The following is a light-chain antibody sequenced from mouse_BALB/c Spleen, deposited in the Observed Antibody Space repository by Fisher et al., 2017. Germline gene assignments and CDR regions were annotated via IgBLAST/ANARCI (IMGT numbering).Light chain of an antibody. CDR2: STS. V-gene: IGKV4-57-1*01. CDR3: QQNNEDPPYT. Sequence: DIVITQTTAIMSASPGEKVTMTCSASSSVSSSYLHWYQQKSGTSPKLWIYSTSNLASGVPSRFSGSGSRTDFTLTIDPVEADDAATYYCQQNNEDPPYTFGGGTKLEIK. CDR1: SSVSSSY. J-gene: IGKJ2*01.